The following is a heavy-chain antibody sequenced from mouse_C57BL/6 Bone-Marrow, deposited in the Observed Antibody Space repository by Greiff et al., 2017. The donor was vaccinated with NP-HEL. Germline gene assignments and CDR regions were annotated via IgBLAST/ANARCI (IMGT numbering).Heavy chain of an antibody. CDR2: IYPRDGST. D-gene: IGHD1-1*01. CDR1: GYTFTDHT. V-gene: IGHV1-78*01. CDR3: ARGYYGSSYVRLYYAMDY. Sequence: QVQLQQSDAELVKPGASVKISCKVSGYTFTDHTIHWMKQRPEQGLEWIGYIYPRDGSTKYNEKFKGKATLTADKSSSTAYMQLNSLTSEDSAVYFCARGYYGSSYVRLYYAMDYWGQGTSVTVSS. J-gene: IGHJ4*01.